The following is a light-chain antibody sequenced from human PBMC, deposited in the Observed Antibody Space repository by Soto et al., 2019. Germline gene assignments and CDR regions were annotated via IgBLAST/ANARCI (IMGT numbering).Light chain of an antibody. V-gene: IGLV1-51*01. Sequence: QSVLTQPPSVSAAPGQKVTISCSGSSSNIGNNYVSWYQQLPGTAPKLLIYDTIRRPSGIPDRFSGSKSGTPATLDITGLQTGDEADYYCGMWDSSLRLVVFGGGTKLTVL. J-gene: IGLJ2*01. CDR1: SSNIGNNY. CDR2: DTI. CDR3: GMWDSSLRLVV.